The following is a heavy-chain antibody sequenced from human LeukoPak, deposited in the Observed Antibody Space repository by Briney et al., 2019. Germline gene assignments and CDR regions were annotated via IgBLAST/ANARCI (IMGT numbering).Heavy chain of an antibody. D-gene: IGHD5-18*01. J-gene: IGHJ4*02. CDR2: VFDSGRT. CDR1: GGSMTTHH. V-gene: IGHV4-59*11. CDR3: TTIKRGNIFGYFDF. Sequence: SETLSLTCTVSGGSMTTHHWNWIRQTPGKGLEWNGYVFDSGRTKENPSLKSRVTLSADTSKNQLSLRLSSVTAADTAVYYCTTIKRGNIFGYFDFWGQGILVTVSS.